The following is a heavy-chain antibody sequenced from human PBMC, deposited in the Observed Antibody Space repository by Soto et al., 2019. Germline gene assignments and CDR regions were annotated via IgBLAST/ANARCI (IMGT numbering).Heavy chain of an antibody. D-gene: IGHD5-18*01. CDR3: ASPSRGYSHGFFPIDV. CDR1: GGTFSSYA. J-gene: IGHJ6*02. V-gene: IGHV1-69*01. CDR2: IIPIFGTA. Sequence: VSCTASGGTFSSYAISWVRQAPGQGLEWMGGIIPIFGTANYAQKFHGRVTITADESTSTDYMELSSLRSEDTAVYYCASPSRGYSHGFFPIDVWGQGTTVTVSS.